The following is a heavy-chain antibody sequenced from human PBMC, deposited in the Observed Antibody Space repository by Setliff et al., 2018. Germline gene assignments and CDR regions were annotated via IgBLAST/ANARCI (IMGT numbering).Heavy chain of an antibody. CDR1: GGTFSTYA. V-gene: IGHV1-69*13. D-gene: IGHD5-18*01. Sequence: SVKVSCKASGGTFSTYAISWVRQAPGQGLEWMGGIISMFGTTNYAQKFQGRVTITADESTSTAYMELSSLRSEDTAMYYCAREGYNYGYLFDIWGQGTMVTVSS. CDR2: IISMFGTT. CDR3: AREGYNYGYLFDI. J-gene: IGHJ3*02.